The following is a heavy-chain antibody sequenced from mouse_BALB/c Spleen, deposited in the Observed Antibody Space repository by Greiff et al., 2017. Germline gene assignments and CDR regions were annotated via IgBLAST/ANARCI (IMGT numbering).Heavy chain of an antibody. V-gene: IGHV5-9-3*01. CDR3: ARYYGNYDVDY. Sequence: LVESGGGLVKPGGSLKLSCAASGFTFSSYAMSWVRQTPEKRLEWVATISSGGSYTYYPDSVKGRFTISRDNAKNTLYLQMSSLRSEDTAMYYCARYYGNYDVDYWGQGTTLTVSS. CDR2: ISSGGSYT. J-gene: IGHJ2*01. D-gene: IGHD2-1*01. CDR1: GFTFSSYA.